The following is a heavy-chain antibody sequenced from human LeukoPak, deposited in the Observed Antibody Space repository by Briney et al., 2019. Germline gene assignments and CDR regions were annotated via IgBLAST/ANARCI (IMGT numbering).Heavy chain of an antibody. Sequence: SETLSLTCTVSGGSISSYYWSWIRQPPGKGLEWIGYIYYSGSTNYNPSLKSRVTISVDTSKNQFSLKLSSVTAADTAVYYCARDRSGSGRYYFDYWGQGTLVTVSS. CDR1: GGSISSYY. D-gene: IGHD3-10*01. V-gene: IGHV4-59*01. CDR3: ARDRSGSGRYYFDY. CDR2: IYYSGST. J-gene: IGHJ4*02.